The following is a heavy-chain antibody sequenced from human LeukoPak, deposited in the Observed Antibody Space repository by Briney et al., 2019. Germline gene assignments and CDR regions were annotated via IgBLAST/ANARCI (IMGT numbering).Heavy chain of an antibody. CDR2: FDPEDGET. CDR3: AATLLDSSGYYV. CDR1: GYTLTELS. Sequence: ASVKVSCKVSGYTLTELSMHWVRQAPGKGLEWMGGFDPEDGETIYAQKFQGRVTMTEDTSTDTAYMELSSLRSEDTAVYYCAATLLDSSGYYVWGQRTLVTVSS. D-gene: IGHD3-22*01. V-gene: IGHV1-24*01. J-gene: IGHJ4*02.